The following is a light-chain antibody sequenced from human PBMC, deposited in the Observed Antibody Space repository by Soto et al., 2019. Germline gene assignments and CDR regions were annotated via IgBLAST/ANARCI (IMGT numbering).Light chain of an antibody. Sequence: QSALAQPASVSASPGQSITISCTGTSSDVGKFDYVSWYQHHPGKAPKLVISAVTRRSSGISDRFSGSKSGNTASLTISGLQAEDEADYYCASYTPSTTQVFGGGTKVTVL. CDR1: SSDVGKFDY. CDR3: ASYTPSTTQV. J-gene: IGLJ3*02. V-gene: IGLV2-14*01. CDR2: AVT.